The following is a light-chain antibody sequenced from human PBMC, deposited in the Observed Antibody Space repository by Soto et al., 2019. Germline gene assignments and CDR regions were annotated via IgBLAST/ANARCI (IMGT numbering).Light chain of an antibody. CDR1: STDIDNYSF. J-gene: IGLJ2*01. CDR2: DGS. V-gene: IGLV2-23*01. CDR3: CSPAGGYTSVL. Sequence: QSALTQPASVSGSPGQSITISCSGTSTDIDNYSFVSWYQQHPGQAPKLIIYDGSERPSGVSNRFSGSRSDNTASLTISGLQAEDEADYYCCSPAGGYTSVLFGGGTQLTVL.